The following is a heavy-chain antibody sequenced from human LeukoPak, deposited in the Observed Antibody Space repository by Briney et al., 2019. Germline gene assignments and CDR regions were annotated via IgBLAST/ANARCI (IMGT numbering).Heavy chain of an antibody. V-gene: IGHV4-30-4*01. CDR1: GGSISNDDSY. J-gene: IGHJ4*02. D-gene: IGHD2-21*01. CDR2: SYYLGNS. Sequence: SQTLSLTCTVSGGSISNDDSYWSWIRQPPGKGLEWIGHSYYLGNSYYNPSLKSRVTISVDTSKNQFSLKLSSVTAADTAMYYCARSGGVVIVNLDSWGRGTLVTVSS. CDR3: ARSGGVVIVNLDS.